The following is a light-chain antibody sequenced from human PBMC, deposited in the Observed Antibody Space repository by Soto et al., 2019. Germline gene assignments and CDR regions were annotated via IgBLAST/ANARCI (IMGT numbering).Light chain of an antibody. J-gene: IGKJ4*01. CDR2: GAS. Sequence: EIVLTQSPGTLSLSPGERATLSCMSSQSVRNNYLAWYQQKPGQAPRFLIYGASARATGIPDRFSGGGSGTDFTLTISRLEPEDFAVYYCQQFGSYPLTFGGGTKVDIK. CDR1: QSVRNNY. V-gene: IGKV3-20*01. CDR3: QQFGSYPLT.